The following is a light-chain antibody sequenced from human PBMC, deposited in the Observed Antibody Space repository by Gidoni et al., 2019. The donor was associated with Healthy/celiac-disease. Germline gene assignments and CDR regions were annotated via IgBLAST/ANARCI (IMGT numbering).Light chain of an antibody. Sequence: QSVLTQQPSASGPPGQRVTISCSGSSSNIGSNTVNWYQQLPGTAPKLLIYSNNQRPSGVPDRFSGSKSGTSASLAISGLQSEDEADYYCAAWDDSLNGYVFGTGTKVTVL. CDR3: AAWDDSLNGYV. CDR1: SSNIGSNT. V-gene: IGLV1-44*01. CDR2: SNN. J-gene: IGLJ1*01.